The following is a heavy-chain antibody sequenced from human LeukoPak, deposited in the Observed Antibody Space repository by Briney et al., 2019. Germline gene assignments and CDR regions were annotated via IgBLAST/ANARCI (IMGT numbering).Heavy chain of an antibody. CDR2: ISYDGSNK. J-gene: IGHJ6*02. Sequence: AGGSLRLSCAASGFTFSSYAMHWVRQAPGKGLEWVAVISYDGSNKYYADSVKGRFTISRDNSKNTLYLQMNSLRAEDTAVYYCATNSYKASTVYYYYYYGMDVWGQGTTVTVSS. CDR1: GFTFSSYA. D-gene: IGHD5-18*01. CDR3: ATNSYKASTVYYYYYYGMDV. V-gene: IGHV3-30-3*01.